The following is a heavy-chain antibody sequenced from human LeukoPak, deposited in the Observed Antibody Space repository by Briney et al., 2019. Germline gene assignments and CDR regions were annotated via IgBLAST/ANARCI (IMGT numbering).Heavy chain of an antibody. CDR1: GXTFSGYW. D-gene: IGHD3-9*01. Sequence: GGSLRLSCAASGXTFSGYWMHWVRQTPGKGEVCVSRINSAGSSTDYADSVKGRFTISRDNAKNTLYLQMNSLRAEDMAVYYCVRGSNDWIGMDVWGQGTTVTVSS. CDR3: VRGSNDWIGMDV. V-gene: IGHV3-74*01. J-gene: IGHJ6*02. CDR2: INSAGSST.